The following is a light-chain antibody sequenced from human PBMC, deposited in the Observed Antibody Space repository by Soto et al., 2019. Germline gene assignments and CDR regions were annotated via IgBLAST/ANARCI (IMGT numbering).Light chain of an antibody. V-gene: IGKV3-11*01. CDR2: DAS. J-gene: IGKJ5*01. CDR3: QQRSNWPPIT. Sequence: EIVLTQSPVTLSLSPGERATLSCRASQSVSSYLAWYQHKPGQAPRLLIYDASNRATGIPARFSGSGSGTDFTHTIDNLEPEDFAIYYCQQRSNWPPITFGQGTRLEIK. CDR1: QSVSSY.